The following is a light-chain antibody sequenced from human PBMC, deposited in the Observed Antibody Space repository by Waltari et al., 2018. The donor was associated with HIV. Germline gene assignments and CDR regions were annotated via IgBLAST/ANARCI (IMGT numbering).Light chain of an antibody. V-gene: IGLV2-11*01. CDR3: CSYASNYILI. Sequence: QSALTQPRSVSGSPGQSVTISCTGTRSDVSGYDYVPWYQQHPGKAPKVIISDVSRRPSGVPDRFSASKSGNTASLTISGLQAADEADYFCCSYASNYILIFGGGTKLTVL. CDR1: RSDVSGYDY. CDR2: DVS. J-gene: IGLJ2*01.